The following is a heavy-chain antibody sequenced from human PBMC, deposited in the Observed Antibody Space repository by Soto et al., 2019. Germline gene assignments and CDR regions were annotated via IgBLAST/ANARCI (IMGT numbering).Heavy chain of an antibody. J-gene: IGHJ4*02. CDR1: GGSISSSSYY. D-gene: IGHD3-22*01. CDR3: ARNYYDSSGYVVFDY. V-gene: IGHV4-39*01. CDR2: IYYSGST. Sequence: QLQLQESGPGLVKPSETLSLTCTVSGGSISSSSYYWGWIRQPPGKGLEWIGSIYYSGSTYYNPSLKSRVTISVDTSKNQCSLKLSSVTAADTAVYYCARNYYDSSGYVVFDYWGQGTLVTVSS.